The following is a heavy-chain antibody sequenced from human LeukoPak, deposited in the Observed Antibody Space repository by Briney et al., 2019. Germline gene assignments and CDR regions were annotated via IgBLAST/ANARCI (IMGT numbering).Heavy chain of an antibody. Sequence: PGGSLRLSCAASGFTFSSYSMNWVRQAPGKGLEWVSYISSSSSTIYYADSVKGRFTISRDNAKNSLYLQMNSLRAEDTAVYYCARDQAAVPVDYWGQGTLVAVSS. D-gene: IGHD6-13*01. V-gene: IGHV3-48*04. CDR2: ISSSSSTI. CDR3: ARDQAAVPVDY. CDR1: GFTFSSYS. J-gene: IGHJ4*02.